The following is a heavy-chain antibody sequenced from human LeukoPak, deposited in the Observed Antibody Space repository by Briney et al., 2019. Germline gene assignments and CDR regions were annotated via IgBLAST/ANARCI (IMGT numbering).Heavy chain of an antibody. CDR2: IYPGDSDT. D-gene: IGHD6-13*01. J-gene: IGHJ6*02. CDR1: GYSFATYW. V-gene: IGHV5-51*01. CDR3: ARRIAAAGADGLDV. Sequence: GESLKISCKGSGYSFATYWIAWVRQMPGKGLEWMGIIYPGDSDTRYSPSFQGQVTMSADKSISTAYLQWSSLKASDTAMYYCARRIAAAGADGLDVWGQGTTVTVSS.